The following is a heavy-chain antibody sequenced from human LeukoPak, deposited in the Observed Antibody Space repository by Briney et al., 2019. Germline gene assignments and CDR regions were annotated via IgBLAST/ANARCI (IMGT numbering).Heavy chain of an antibody. V-gene: IGHV3-23*01. CDR3: VRRPDWVRPFDI. CDR1: GFTFSSYA. J-gene: IGHJ3*02. CDR2: ISGSGGST. D-gene: IGHD2-21*01. Sequence: PGGSLRLSCAASGFTFSSYAMSWVRQAPGKGLEWVSAISGSGGSTYYADSVKGRFTISRDNAKNTLYLQMDSLRAEDTAVYYCVRRPDWVRPFDIWGQGTMVTVS.